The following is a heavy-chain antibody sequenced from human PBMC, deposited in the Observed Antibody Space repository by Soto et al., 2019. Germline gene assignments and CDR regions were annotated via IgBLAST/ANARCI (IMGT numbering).Heavy chain of an antibody. D-gene: IGHD3-10*01. J-gene: IGHJ5*02. CDR1: GGSISSSNNY. Sequence: PSETLSLTCIVSGGSISSSNNYWGWIRQPPGKGLEWIGTIYYSGSTFYNPSLESRVTISVDTSKNQFSLKLSSVTAADTAVYYCARRVTMVRGVTIRWFDPWGQGTLVT. CDR3: ARRVTMVRGVTIRWFDP. CDR2: IYYSGST. V-gene: IGHV4-39*01.